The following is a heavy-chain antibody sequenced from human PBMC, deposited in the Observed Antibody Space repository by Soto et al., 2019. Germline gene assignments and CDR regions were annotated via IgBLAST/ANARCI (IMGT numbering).Heavy chain of an antibody. D-gene: IGHD5-12*01. CDR3: ARAETDGYNNFDY. Sequence: GASVKVSCKASGGTFSSYAISWVRQAPGQGLEWMGGIIPIFGTANYAQKFQGRVTITADESTSTAYMELSSLRSEDTAVYYCARAETDGYNNFDYWGQGTLVTVSS. CDR2: IIPIFGTA. V-gene: IGHV1-69*13. CDR1: GGTFSSYA. J-gene: IGHJ4*02.